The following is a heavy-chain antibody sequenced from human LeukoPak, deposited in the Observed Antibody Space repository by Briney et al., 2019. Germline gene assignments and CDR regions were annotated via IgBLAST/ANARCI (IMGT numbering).Heavy chain of an antibody. D-gene: IGHD3-10*01. V-gene: IGHV1-2*02. CDR3: ARGPRITLIRGGQWYYYMDV. CDR1: GYTFTGYY. J-gene: IGHJ6*03. CDR2: INPNSGGT. Sequence: ASVKVSCKASGYTFTGYYMHWVRQAPGQGLEWMGWINPNSGGTNYAQKFQGRVTMTRDTSTSTVYMELSSLRSEDTAVYYCARGPRITLIRGGQWYYYMDVWGKGTTVTISS.